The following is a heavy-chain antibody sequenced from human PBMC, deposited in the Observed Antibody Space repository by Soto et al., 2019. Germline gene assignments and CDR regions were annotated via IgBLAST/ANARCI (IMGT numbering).Heavy chain of an antibody. CDR1: GFTFSTYA. D-gene: IGHD3-10*01. CDR3: MNLYSYGSGSYYK. Sequence: EVQLLESGGGLVQPGGSLRLSCAASGFTFSTYAMSWVRQAPGKGLEWVSGMSGSGGSTYYADSVKGRFTISRDNSKNPLDLQMNSLRAEDTAVYYCMNLYSYGSGSYYKWGQGTLVTVSS. CDR2: MSGSGGST. V-gene: IGHV3-23*01. J-gene: IGHJ4*02.